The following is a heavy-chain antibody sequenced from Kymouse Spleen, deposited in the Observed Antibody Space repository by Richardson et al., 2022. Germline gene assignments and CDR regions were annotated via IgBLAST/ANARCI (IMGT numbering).Heavy chain of an antibody. CDR3: TTTRGYYYGSGSYPYYFDY. Sequence: EVQLVESGGGLVKPGGSLRLSCAASGFTFSNAWMSWVRQAPGKGLEWVGRIKSKTDGGTTDYAAPVKGRFTISRDDSKNTLYLQMNSLKTEDTAVYYCTTTRGYYYGSGSYPYYFDYWGQGTLVTVSS. D-gene: IGHD3-10*01. J-gene: IGHJ4*02. CDR1: GFTFSNAW. CDR2: IKSKTDGGTT. V-gene: IGHV3-15*01.